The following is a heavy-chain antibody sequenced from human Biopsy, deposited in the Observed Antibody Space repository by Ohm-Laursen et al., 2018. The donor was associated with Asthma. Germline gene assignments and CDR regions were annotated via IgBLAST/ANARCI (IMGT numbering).Heavy chain of an antibody. Sequence: SSAKVSRKISGYSLTDLSMHWVRQAPGQGLEWMGGHDHEEGGTVNARRFQGRVTMTEDTSTDTAYMELSSLSSDDTAVYYCASDFPKDYVRYNFQFWGQRTLVTVSS. CDR2: HDHEEGGT. V-gene: IGHV1-24*01. CDR3: ASDFPKDYVRYNFQF. D-gene: IGHD4-17*01. CDR1: GYSLTDLS. J-gene: IGHJ4*02.